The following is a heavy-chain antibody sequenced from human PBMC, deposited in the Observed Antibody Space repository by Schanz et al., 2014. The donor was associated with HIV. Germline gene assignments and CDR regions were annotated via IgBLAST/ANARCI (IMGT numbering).Heavy chain of an antibody. CDR1: GFTFSSYA. Sequence: EVQLLESGGGLVQPGGSLRLSCAASGFTFSSYAMSWVRQAPGKGLEWVSSISSDSSYIFYADSMNGRFTISRDNARNSLYLQIRSLRAEDTAVYYCARDYHWNWFDPWGQGTLVTVSS. D-gene: IGHD1-20*01. CDR2: ISSDSSYI. CDR3: ARDYHWNWFDP. V-gene: IGHV3-21*01. J-gene: IGHJ5*02.